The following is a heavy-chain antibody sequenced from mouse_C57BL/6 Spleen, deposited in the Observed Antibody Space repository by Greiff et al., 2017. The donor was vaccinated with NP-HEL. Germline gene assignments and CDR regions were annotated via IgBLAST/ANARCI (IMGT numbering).Heavy chain of an antibody. Sequence: EVKLVESGGDLVKPGGSLKLSCAASGFTFSSYGMSWVRQTPDKRLEWVATISSGGSYTYYPDSVKGRFTISRDNAKNTLYLQMSSLKSEDTAMYYCARLITTVVVPYFDYWGQGTTLTVSS. CDR1: GFTFSSYG. D-gene: IGHD1-1*01. CDR2: ISSGGSYT. V-gene: IGHV5-6*01. J-gene: IGHJ2*01. CDR3: ARLITTVVVPYFDY.